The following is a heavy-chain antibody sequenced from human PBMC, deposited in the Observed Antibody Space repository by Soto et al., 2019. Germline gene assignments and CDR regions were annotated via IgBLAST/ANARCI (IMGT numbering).Heavy chain of an antibody. V-gene: IGHV1-8*01. CDR2: MNPNSGHT. Sequence: QVQLVQSGAEVKKPGASVKVSCKASGYTFTNYDINWVRQATGQGLQWMGWMNPNSGHTGYAQNSQGRVTMTRNTSISTAYMELSSLKSEDTAVYYCARGGLQVAVSVVDYWGLGTLVTVSS. J-gene: IGHJ4*01. CDR1: GYTFTNYD. CDR3: ARGGLQVAVSVVDY. D-gene: IGHD6-19*01.